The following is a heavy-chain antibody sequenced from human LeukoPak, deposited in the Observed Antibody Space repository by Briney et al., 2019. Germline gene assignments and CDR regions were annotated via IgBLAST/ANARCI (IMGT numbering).Heavy chain of an antibody. CDR1: GGSITGYY. J-gene: IGHJ4*02. CDR3: VRHLDYGDYPLDY. Sequence: PSETLSLTCTVSGGSITGYYWSWIRQAPGKGLEWIAYIYYTGNTNYNPSLKSRLTISVDTSKNQFSLKVRSLTAADTAVYYCVRHLDYGDYPLDYWGQGTLVTVSS. CDR2: IYYTGNT. D-gene: IGHD4-17*01. V-gene: IGHV4-59*08.